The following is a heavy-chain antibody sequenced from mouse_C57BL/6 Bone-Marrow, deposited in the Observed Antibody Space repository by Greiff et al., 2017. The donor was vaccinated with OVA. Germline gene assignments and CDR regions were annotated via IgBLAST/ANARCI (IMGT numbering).Heavy chain of an antibody. V-gene: IGHV1-59*01. Sequence: QVQLKQSGAELVRPGTSVKLSCKASGYTFTSYWMHWVKQRPGQGLEWIGVIDPSDSYTNYNQKFKGKATLTVDTSSSTAYMQLSSLTSEDSAVYYCAREGYYDYFDYWGQGTTLTVSS. J-gene: IGHJ2*01. CDR2: IDPSDSYT. CDR3: AREGYYDYFDY. CDR1: GYTFTSYW. D-gene: IGHD2-3*01.